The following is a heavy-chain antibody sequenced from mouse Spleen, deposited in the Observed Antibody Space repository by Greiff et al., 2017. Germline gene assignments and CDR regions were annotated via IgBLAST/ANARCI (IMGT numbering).Heavy chain of an antibody. J-gene: IGHJ1*01. V-gene: IGHV1-5*01. CDR3: TRYDGSHWYFDV. CDR2: IYPGNSDT. D-gene: IGHD2-1*01. Sequence: EVQLQQSGTVLARPGASVKMSCKTSGYTFTSYWMHWVKQRPGQGLEWIGAIYPGNSDTSYNQKFKGKAKLTAVTSASTAYMELSSLTNEDSAVYYCTRYDGSHWYFDVWGAGTTVTVSS. CDR1: GYTFTSYW.